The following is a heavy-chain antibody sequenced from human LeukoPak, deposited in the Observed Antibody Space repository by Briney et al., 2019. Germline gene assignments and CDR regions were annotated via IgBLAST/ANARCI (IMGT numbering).Heavy chain of an antibody. CDR3: ASRDKWSGYYDYYYCYMDV. CDR1: GFTFSSYW. CDR2: INGDESST. V-gene: IGHV3-74*01. Sequence: GGSLRLSCVVSGFTFSSYWMHWVRQAPGKGLVWVSRINGDESSTSYADSVKGRFTISRDNAKNTLYLQMNSLRSEDTAVYYCASRDKWSGYYDYYYCYMDVWGKGTTVTVSS. J-gene: IGHJ6*03. D-gene: IGHD3-3*01.